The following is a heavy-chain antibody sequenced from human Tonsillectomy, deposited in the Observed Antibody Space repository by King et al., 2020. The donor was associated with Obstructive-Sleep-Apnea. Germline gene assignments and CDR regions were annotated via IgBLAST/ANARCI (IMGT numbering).Heavy chain of an antibody. CDR3: AKDRGESVEEYYFDY. Sequence: DVQLVQSGGGLVQPGRSLRLSCAASGFRFDDYAMHWVRQAPGKGLEWVSGISWNSGRTGYADSVKGRFTISRDNAKNSLYLQMNSLRAEDTALYYCAKDRGESVEEYYFDYWGQGTLVTVSS. CDR1: GFRFDDYA. D-gene: IGHD3-10*01. CDR2: ISWNSGRT. V-gene: IGHV3-9*01. J-gene: IGHJ4*02.